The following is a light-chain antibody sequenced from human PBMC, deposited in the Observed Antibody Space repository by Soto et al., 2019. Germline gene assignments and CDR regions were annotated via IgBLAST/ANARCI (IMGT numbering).Light chain of an antibody. CDR2: KAS. CDR1: QSISSW. CDR3: QQYNSHSWT. V-gene: IGKV1-5*03. Sequence: DIQMTQSPSTLSASVGDRVTITCRASQSISSWLAWYQQKPGKAPKLLIYKASSLESGVPSRFSGSGSGPEFTLTISSLQPDDFATYYCQQYNSHSWTLGQGTKVDTK. J-gene: IGKJ1*01.